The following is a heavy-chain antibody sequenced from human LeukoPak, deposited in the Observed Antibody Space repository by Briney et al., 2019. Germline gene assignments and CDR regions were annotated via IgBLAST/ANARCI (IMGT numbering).Heavy chain of an antibody. CDR3: ARAGSISTEARWFDP. CDR1: GFTFTCYG. V-gene: IGHV3-33*01. Sequence: GGSLRLSCKASGFTFTCYGMHWVRQAPGKGLEWVASDGKNTSYADSVKGRFTITRDYAENTLFLQMSSLTTEDTAIYYCARAGSISTEARWFDPWGQGTLVTVSS. D-gene: IGHD1-26*01. J-gene: IGHJ5*02. CDR2: DGKNT.